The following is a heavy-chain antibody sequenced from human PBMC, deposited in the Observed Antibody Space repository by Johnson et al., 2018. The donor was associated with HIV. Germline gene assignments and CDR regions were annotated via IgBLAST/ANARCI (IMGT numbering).Heavy chain of an antibody. CDR3: ARDGGSTRGDAFDI. D-gene: IGHD1-26*01. Sequence: VQLVESGGGLVKPGGSLKLSCAASGFTVSSNYMSWVRQAPGKGLEWVSVIYSGGSTYYADSVQGRFTISRDNSKNTLYLQLNSLRAEDTAVYYCARDGGSTRGDAFDIWGQGTMVTVSS. CDR2: IYSGGST. V-gene: IGHV3-66*01. CDR1: GFTVSSNY. J-gene: IGHJ3*02.